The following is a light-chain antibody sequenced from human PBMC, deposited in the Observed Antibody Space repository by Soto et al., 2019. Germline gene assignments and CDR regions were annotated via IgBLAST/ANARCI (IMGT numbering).Light chain of an antibody. J-gene: IGLJ2*01. Sequence: SYELTQPPSVSVSPGQTARITCSGDALPKQYAYWYQQKPGQAPVLVIYKDSERPSGIPERFSGSSSGTTVTLTISGVQAEDEADYYCQSADSSGPLFGGGTKLTVL. CDR1: ALPKQY. CDR3: QSADSSGPL. V-gene: IGLV3-25*03. CDR2: KDS.